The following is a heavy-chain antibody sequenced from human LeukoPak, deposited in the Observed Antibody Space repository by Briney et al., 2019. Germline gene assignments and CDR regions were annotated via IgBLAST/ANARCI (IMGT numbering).Heavy chain of an antibody. J-gene: IGHJ4*02. CDR2: ISFSSTHI. D-gene: IGHD6-13*01. CDR3: ARESRGYSSSCYDY. CDR1: GFVFSNYG. V-gene: IGHV3-21*01. Sequence: GGSLRLSCAASGFVFSNYGMSWVRQAPGKGLEWVSSISFSSTHIYYADSIQGRFTISRDNAKNSLYLQMNSLRAEDTAVYYCARESRGYSSSCYDYWGQGTLVTVSS.